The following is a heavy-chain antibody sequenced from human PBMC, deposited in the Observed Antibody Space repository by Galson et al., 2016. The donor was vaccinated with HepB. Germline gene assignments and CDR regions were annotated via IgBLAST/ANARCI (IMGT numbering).Heavy chain of an antibody. CDR2: VFYSGTT. CDR3: ARDRSYYHGRGLPVGYFFEY. J-gene: IGHJ4*02. Sequence: TLSLTCTVSGAPIGSYYWSWIRQAPGKGLEWLGYVFYSGTTQYNSSLKSRVTISIDTSKNQFYLKFNSVTAADTALYFCARDRSYYHGRGLPVGYFFEYWGQGILVTVSS. D-gene: IGHD3-10*01. CDR1: GAPIGSYY. V-gene: IGHV4-59*01.